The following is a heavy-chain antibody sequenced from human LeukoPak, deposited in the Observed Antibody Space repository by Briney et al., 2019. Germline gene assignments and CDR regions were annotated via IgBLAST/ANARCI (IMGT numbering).Heavy chain of an antibody. CDR2: VYYSGRT. Sequence: PSETLSLTSTVSGGSISTYYWSWIRQPPGKGLEWIGYVYYSGRTRYNPSLESRLAMSIDTSKNQFSLNLTSVTAADTAMYYCARDYNNYIVDHWGQGALVTVSS. J-gene: IGHJ4*02. CDR1: GGSISTYY. V-gene: IGHV4-59*01. D-gene: IGHD3-10*01. CDR3: ARDYNNYIVDH.